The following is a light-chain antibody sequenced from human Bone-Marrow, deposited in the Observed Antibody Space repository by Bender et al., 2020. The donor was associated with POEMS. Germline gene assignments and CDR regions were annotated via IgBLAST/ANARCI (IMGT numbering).Light chain of an antibody. V-gene: IGLV1-40*01. CDR1: TSNIGAGFD. CDR3: QAYDSSLRGSV. Sequence: QSVLTQPPSLSGAPGQRVTISCTGSTSNIGAGFDVHWYQHLPGTAPKLLIYDNNRRPSGVPDRFSGSKSDTSASLAITGLQAEDEADYYCQAYDSSLRGSVFGGGTKLTV. J-gene: IGLJ2*01. CDR2: DNN.